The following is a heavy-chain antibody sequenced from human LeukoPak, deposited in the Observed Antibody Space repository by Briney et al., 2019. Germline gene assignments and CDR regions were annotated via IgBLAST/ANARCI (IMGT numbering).Heavy chain of an antibody. D-gene: IGHD3-10*01. Sequence: PGGSLRLSCEVSGFTFRKYWMRWVREAPGKGLEGGASIDKDGSEKRYVDSVEGRFTISRDNAKNSVYLQMTSLGAEDTAVYYCATYTQHFGAPGTDYWGQGTLVTVSS. CDR1: GFTFRKYW. J-gene: IGHJ4*02. CDR3: ATYTQHFGAPGTDY. CDR2: IDKDGSEK. V-gene: IGHV3-7*01.